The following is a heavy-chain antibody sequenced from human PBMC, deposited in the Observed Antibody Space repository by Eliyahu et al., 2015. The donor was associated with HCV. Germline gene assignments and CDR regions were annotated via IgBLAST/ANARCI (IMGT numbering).Heavy chain of an antibody. CDR1: GXTFTSYA. D-gene: IGHD2-21*01. V-gene: IGHV3-48*01. CDR2: INKENSDA. J-gene: IGHJ3*02. CDR3: ARDHDWAFDI. Sequence: EVQLVESGGGLVQPGGSLXXSCAASGXTFTSYAXNWVRQAPGKGLEWVSHINKENSDASNADSVRGRFTISRDNAKNSVYLQMNSLRAEDTAVYYCARDHDWAFDIWGQGTMVTVSS.